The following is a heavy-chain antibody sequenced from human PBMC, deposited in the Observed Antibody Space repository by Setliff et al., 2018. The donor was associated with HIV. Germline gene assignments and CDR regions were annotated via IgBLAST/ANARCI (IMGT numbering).Heavy chain of an antibody. Sequence: ASVKVSCKASGYSFTSYVFTWVRQAPGQGLEWMGWISAHNGHTGYAQKFQDRVTMSTDTSTTTAFMELRSLISDDTAVYYCARGVPADAYAFDIWGQGTLVT. CDR1: GYSFTSYV. CDR3: ARGVPADAYAFDI. J-gene: IGHJ3*02. CDR2: ISAHNGHT. D-gene: IGHD2-2*01. V-gene: IGHV1-18*01.